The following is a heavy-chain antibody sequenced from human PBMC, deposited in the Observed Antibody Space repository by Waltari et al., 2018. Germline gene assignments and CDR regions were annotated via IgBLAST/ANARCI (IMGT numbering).Heavy chain of an antibody. D-gene: IGHD1-26*01. V-gene: IGHV4-39*07. Sequence: QLQLQESGPGLVKPSETLSLTCTVSGGSISSSSYYWGWIRQPPGKGLEWIGSIYYSGRTNNTPTLKSRVTISVDTSKNQFSLKLNSVTAADTAVYYCARVQVGTVKAFDIWGQGTMVTVSS. CDR2: IYYSGRT. CDR1: GGSISSSSYY. J-gene: IGHJ3*02. CDR3: ARVQVGTVKAFDI.